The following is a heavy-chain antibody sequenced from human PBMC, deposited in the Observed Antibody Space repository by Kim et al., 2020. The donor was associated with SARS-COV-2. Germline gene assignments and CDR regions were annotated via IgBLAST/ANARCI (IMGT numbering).Heavy chain of an antibody. V-gene: IGHV5-51*01. J-gene: IGHJ3*02. Sequence: DSDTRYSPSFQGQVTISADKSISTAYLQWSSLKASDTAMYYCARRGAFDIWGQGTMVTVSS. CDR3: ARRGAFDI. CDR2: DSDT.